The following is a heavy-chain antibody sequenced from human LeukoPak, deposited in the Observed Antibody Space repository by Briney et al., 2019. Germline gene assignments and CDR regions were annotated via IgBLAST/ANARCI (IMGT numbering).Heavy chain of an antibody. D-gene: IGHD3-3*01. Sequence: PSETLSLTCTVSGGSISSGSYYWSWIRQPAGKGLEWIGRIYTSGSTNYNPSLKSRVTISVDTSKNQFSLKLSSVTAADTAVYYCARGMGLRFLEWLPGGAFDIWGQGTMVTVSS. J-gene: IGHJ3*02. CDR2: IYTSGST. CDR1: GGSISSGSYY. V-gene: IGHV4-61*02. CDR3: ARGMGLRFLEWLPGGAFDI.